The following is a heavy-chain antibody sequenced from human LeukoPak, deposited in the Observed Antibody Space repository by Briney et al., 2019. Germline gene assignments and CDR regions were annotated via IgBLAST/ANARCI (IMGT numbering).Heavy chain of an antibody. CDR3: ARVETYYYGSGSSSFDY. J-gene: IGHJ4*02. CDR1: GYSFTSYW. V-gene: IGHV5-51*01. CDR2: IYPGDSDT. Sequence: GESLKISCKGSGYSFTSYWSGWVRQLPGKGLEWMGIIYPGDSDTRYSPSFQGQVTISADKSISTAYLQWSSLKASDTAMYYCARVETYYYGSGSSSFDYWGQGTLVTVSS. D-gene: IGHD3-10*01.